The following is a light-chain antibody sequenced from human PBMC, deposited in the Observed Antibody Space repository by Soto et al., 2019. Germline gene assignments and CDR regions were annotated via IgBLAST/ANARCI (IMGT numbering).Light chain of an antibody. Sequence: IPVTQSPSSLSASVGDRVTITCRASQNINTYLNWYRQKSGKAPELLIFLASTLQTGVPSRFSGSGSGTNFSLTISGLQPDDFATYYCQQSFSNMVTFGGGSKVQI. CDR1: QNINTY. V-gene: IGKV1-39*01. J-gene: IGKJ4*01. CDR3: QQSFSNMVT. CDR2: LAS.